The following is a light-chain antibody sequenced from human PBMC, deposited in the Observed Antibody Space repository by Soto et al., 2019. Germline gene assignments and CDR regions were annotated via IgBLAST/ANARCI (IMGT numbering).Light chain of an antibody. CDR1: QSVRSN. J-gene: IGKJ4*01. V-gene: IGKV3-20*01. CDR2: GAS. CDR3: QQYGSSPLT. Sequence: EIVMTQSPATLSVSPGERATLSCRASQSVRSNLAWYQQTPGQAPRLLIYGASSRATGIPDRFSGSGFWTDFTLTISRLEPEDFAVYYCQQYGSSPLTFGGGTKVDIK.